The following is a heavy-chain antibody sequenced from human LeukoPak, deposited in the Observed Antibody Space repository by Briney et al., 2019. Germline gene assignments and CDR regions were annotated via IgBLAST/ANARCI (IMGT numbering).Heavy chain of an antibody. V-gene: IGHV3-30*04. CDR3: ARPDDSESFYRANHY. J-gene: IGHJ4*02. Sequence: GGSLRLSCAASGFSFNTYPMHWVRQAPGKGLEWVAVISNDGNNKCYADSVKGRFTISRDNSNNTLSLQMNGLRVEDTAVYYCARPDDSESFYRANHYWGRGTLVTVS. CDR1: GFSFNTYP. D-gene: IGHD3-10*01. CDR2: ISNDGNNK.